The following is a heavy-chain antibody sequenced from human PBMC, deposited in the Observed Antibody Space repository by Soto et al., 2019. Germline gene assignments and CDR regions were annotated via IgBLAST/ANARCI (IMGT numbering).Heavy chain of an antibody. D-gene: IGHD6-6*01. CDR1: GSTFTSYD. CDR2: MNPNSGNT. J-gene: IGHJ5*02. V-gene: IGHV1-8*01. CDR3: ARGWPNRPRKPNWFDP. Sequence: EASVRVCCTASGSTFTSYDINWVRQATGQGLEWMGWMNPNSGNTGYAQKFQGRVTMTRNTSISTAYMELSSLRSEDTAVYYCARGWPNRPRKPNWFDPWGQGTLVNVAS.